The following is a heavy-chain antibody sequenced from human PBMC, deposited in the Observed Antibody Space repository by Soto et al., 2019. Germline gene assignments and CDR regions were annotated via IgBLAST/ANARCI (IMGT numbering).Heavy chain of an antibody. CDR2: IYYSGST. CDR1: GGSISSSSYY. J-gene: IGHJ4*02. D-gene: IGHD4-17*01. CDR3: ARQEEKTTLHY. Sequence: SETLSLTCTVSGGSISSSSYYWGWIRQPPGKGLEWIGSIYYSGSTYYNPSLKSRVTISVDTSKNQFSLKLSSVTAADTAVYYCARQEEKTTLHYWGQGTLVTVSS. V-gene: IGHV4-39*01.